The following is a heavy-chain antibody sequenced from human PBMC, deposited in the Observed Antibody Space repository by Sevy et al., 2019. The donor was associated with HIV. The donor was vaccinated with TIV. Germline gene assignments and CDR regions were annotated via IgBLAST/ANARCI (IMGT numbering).Heavy chain of an antibody. D-gene: IGHD5-18*01. J-gene: IGHJ4*02. V-gene: IGHV3-66*01. CDR3: ARGKSGYGYALNY. Sequence: GGSLRLSCAASGFTVNSNYMTWVRQAPGKGLEGVSVIHSDDTTYHADSVKDRFTISRDNFKNTLYLHMSSLRAEDTAVYYCARGKSGYGYALNYWGQGTLVTAS. CDR1: GFTVNSNY. CDR2: IHSDDTT.